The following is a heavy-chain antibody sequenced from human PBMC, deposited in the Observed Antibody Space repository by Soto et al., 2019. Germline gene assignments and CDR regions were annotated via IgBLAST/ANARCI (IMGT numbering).Heavy chain of an antibody. D-gene: IGHD2-2*01. CDR3: ARDRGCISTTCYRYYYAMDV. Sequence: QVQLVESGGGVVQPGRSLRLSCAASGFTFSSCGMHWVRQAPGKGLEWVAVIWYDGSNKYYADSVKGRFTISRDNSKNTLYLQMNSLRAEDTAVYYCARDRGCISTTCYRYYYAMDVWGQGTTVTVSS. V-gene: IGHV3-33*01. J-gene: IGHJ6*02. CDR2: IWYDGSNK. CDR1: GFTFSSCG.